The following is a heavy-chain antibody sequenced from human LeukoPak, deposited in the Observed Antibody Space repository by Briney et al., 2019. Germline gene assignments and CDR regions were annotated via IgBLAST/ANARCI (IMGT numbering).Heavy chain of an antibody. D-gene: IGHD6-19*01. Sequence: ASVKVSCNASGYTFTGYYMHWVRQAPGQGLEWMGSINPNSGGTNYAQKFQGRVTMTRDTSISTAYMELSRLRSDDTAVYYCARSDSSGWSNYYYYMDVWGKGTTVTVSS. CDR2: INPNSGGT. CDR1: GYTFTGYY. V-gene: IGHV1-2*02. CDR3: ARSDSSGWSNYYYYMDV. J-gene: IGHJ6*03.